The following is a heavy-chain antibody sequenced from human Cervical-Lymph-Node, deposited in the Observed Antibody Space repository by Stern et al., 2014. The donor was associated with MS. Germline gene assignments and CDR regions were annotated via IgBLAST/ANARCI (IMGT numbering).Heavy chain of an antibody. J-gene: IGHJ6*02. CDR2: INPKSGAA. CDR3: ARGWFGELLSPRVGFNV. D-gene: IGHD3-10*01. CDR1: GYSLTGFH. V-gene: IGHV1-2*02. Sequence: VQLVQSGAEVKKPGASVKVSCKAFGYSLTGFHVHWVRQAPGQGLEWMGWINPKSGAAKYAQTFQGRVTMTTDTSINTAYMELSGLRSDDTAVYYCARGWFGELLSPRVGFNVWGQGTTVTVSS.